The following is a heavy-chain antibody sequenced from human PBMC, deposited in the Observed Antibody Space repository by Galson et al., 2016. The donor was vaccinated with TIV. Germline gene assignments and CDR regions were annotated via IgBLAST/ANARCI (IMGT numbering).Heavy chain of an antibody. CDR2: TDPSGGST. V-gene: IGHV1-46*03. Sequence: SVKVSCKASGYTFTRYYMHWMRQAPGQGLEWMGVTDPSGGSTTYAQKFQGRVTMTRDTSTSTVYMELSSLTSEDTAVYYCATYGSGRQASFDFWGQGTLVTVSS. D-gene: IGHD3-10*01. J-gene: IGHJ4*02. CDR3: ATYGSGRQASFDF. CDR1: GYTFTRYY.